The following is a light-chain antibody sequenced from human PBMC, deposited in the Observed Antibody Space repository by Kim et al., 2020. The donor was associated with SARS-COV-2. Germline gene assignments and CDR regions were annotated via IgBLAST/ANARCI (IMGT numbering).Light chain of an antibody. J-gene: IGKJ4*01. Sequence: DTQMTQSPSSLSASVGDRVSITCQASQHITNYLIWFHQKPGKAPKLLINHASNLETGVPSRFSGRGSGTDFTFTITSLQPEDVGTYYCQQYDNLPLTFGGGTKVDIK. V-gene: IGKV1-33*01. CDR2: HAS. CDR3: QQYDNLPLT. CDR1: QHITNY.